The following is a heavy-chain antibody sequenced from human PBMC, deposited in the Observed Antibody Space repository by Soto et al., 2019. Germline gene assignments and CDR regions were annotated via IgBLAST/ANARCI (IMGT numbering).Heavy chain of an antibody. CDR2: IHGGGNSA. J-gene: IGHJ4*02. CDR1: GFTFSGYA. CDR3: AKNRGRVTTSWNFDY. V-gene: IGHV3-23*01. Sequence: EVQLLESGGDLVQPGRSLRLSCAASGFTFSGYAMSWVRQAPGKGLEWVSVIHGGGNSAYYADSGKGRFTISRDNSKNTLYLQMSSLRGEDTAVYYCAKNRGRVTTSWNFDYWGQGTLVTVSS. D-gene: IGHD4-17*01.